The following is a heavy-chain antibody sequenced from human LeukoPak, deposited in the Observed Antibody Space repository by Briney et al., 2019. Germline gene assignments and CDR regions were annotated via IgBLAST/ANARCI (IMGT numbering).Heavy chain of an antibody. Sequence: PSETLSLTCTVSGDSISSYYWSWIRQAPGKGLEWIGNIYHSGSTSYNPSLKSRVTISVDTSKDQFSLRLSSVTADDTAVYYCARGAGATYGHSFFDYWGQGALVIVSS. CDR1: GDSISSYY. CDR3: ARGAGATYGHSFFDY. V-gene: IGHV4-59*01. CDR2: IYHSGST. D-gene: IGHD3-10*01. J-gene: IGHJ4*02.